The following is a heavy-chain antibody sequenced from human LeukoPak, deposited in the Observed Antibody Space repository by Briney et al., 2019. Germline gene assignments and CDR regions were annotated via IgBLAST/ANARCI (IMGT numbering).Heavy chain of an antibody. D-gene: IGHD1-26*01. J-gene: IGHJ3*02. CDR2: ISWNSGSI. CDR1: GFTFDDYA. CDR3: AKVYSGSYFQAFDI. Sequence: PGRTLRLSSAASGFTFDDYAMHWVPQAPGNGLEWFSDISWNSGSIGYADSVKCRFTISRDNAKNSLYLQMSSLRAEDTALYYCAKVYSGSYFQAFDIWGQGTMVTVSS. V-gene: IGHV3-9*01.